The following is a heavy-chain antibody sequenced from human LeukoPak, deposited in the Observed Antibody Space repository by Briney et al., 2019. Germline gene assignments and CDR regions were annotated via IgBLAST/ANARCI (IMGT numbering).Heavy chain of an antibody. V-gene: IGHV1-8*01. J-gene: IGHJ4*02. D-gene: IGHD2-15*01. CDR1: GYTFTSYD. CDR3: ASALRGCSGGSCYFTALYYFDY. Sequence: ASVKVSCKASGYTFTSYDINWVRQATGQGLEWMGWMNPNSGNTSYAQKFQGRVTMTRNTSISTAYMELSSLRSEDTAVYYCASALRGCSGGSCYFTALYYFDYWGQGTLVTVSS. CDR2: MNPNSGNT.